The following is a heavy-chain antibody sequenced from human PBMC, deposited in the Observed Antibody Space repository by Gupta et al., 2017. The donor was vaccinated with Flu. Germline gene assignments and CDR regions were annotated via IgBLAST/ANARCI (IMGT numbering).Heavy chain of an antibody. J-gene: IGHJ6*02. Sequence: QVQLQESGPGLVKPSETLSLTCTVSGGSISRYYWNWIRQPPGKGLEWLGYIYYSGSTNYNPSLKSRVTMSADTSKNQISLKLNSVTAADTAVYYCARDRPCSGASCYEHYYYGMDVWGLGTKVTVSS. CDR2: IYYSGST. CDR1: GGSISRYY. D-gene: IGHD2-2*01. CDR3: ARDRPCSGASCYEHYYYGMDV. V-gene: IGHV4-59*01.